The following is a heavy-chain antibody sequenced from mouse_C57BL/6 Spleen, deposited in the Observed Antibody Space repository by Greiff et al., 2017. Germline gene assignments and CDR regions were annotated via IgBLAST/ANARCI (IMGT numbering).Heavy chain of an antibody. V-gene: IGHV5-16*01. D-gene: IGHD2-4*01. CDR3: ARDQLRRGYFDV. CDR2: INYDGSST. J-gene: IGHJ1*03. Sequence: DVMLVESEGGLVQPGSSMKLSCTASGFTFSDYYMAWVRQVPEKGLEWVANINYDGSSTYYLDSLKSRFIISRDNAKNILYLQMSSLKSEDTATYYCARDQLRRGYFDVWGTGTTVTVSS. CDR1: GFTFSDYY.